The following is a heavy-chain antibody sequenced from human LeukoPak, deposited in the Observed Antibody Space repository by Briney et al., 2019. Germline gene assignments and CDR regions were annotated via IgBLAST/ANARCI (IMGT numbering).Heavy chain of an antibody. CDR3: TRDISGYYDSSGYYYYFDY. Sequence: PGGSLRLSCTASGFTFGDYAMSLVRQAPGRGLEWVGFIRSKAYGGTTEDAASVKGRFTISRDDSKSIAYLQMNCLKTEDTAVYYCTRDISGYYDSSGYYYYFDYWGQGTLVTVSS. CDR2: IRSKAYGGTT. CDR1: GFTFGDYA. D-gene: IGHD3-22*01. J-gene: IGHJ4*02. V-gene: IGHV3-49*04.